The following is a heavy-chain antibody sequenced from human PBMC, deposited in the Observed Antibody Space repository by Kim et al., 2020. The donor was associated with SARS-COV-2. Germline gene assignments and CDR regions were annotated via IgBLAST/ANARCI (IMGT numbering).Heavy chain of an antibody. CDR3: VNDFPYYYDSSGYN. CDR2: ISSNGGST. D-gene: IGHD3-22*01. Sequence: GGSLRLSCSASGFTFSSYAMHWVRQAPGKGLEYVSAISSNGGSTYYADSVKGRFTISRDNSKNTLYLQMSSLRAEDTAVYYCVNDFPYYYDSSGYNWGQGTLVTVSP. J-gene: IGHJ4*02. CDR1: GFTFSSYA. V-gene: IGHV3-64D*06.